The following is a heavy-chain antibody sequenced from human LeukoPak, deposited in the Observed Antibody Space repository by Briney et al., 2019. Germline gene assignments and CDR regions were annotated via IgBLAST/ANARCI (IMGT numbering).Heavy chain of an antibody. J-gene: IGHJ6*02. CDR3: ARELGGPYYYGMDV. CDR2: ISGSGTKT. Sequence: GGSLRLSCAASGFTFSTYAINWVRQAPGRGLEWVSGISGSGTKTYSADSVKGRFTISRDNAKNSLYLQMNGLRAEDTAVYYCARELGGPYYYGMDVWGQGTTVTVSS. D-gene: IGHD3-10*01. V-gene: IGHV3-21*01. CDR1: GFTFSTYA.